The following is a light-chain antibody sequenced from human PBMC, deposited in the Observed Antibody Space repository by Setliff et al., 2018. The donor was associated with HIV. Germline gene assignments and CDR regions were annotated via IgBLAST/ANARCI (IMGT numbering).Light chain of an antibody. CDR2: DVT. CDR3: FLYTSSTPLYV. Sequence: QSALTQPASVSGSPGQPITISCTGTTSDIGAYNLVSWYQQYPGKAPKLLIYDVTKRPSGVSNRFSGSKSGNTASLTISGLQAEDEADYYCFLYTSSTPLYVFGTGTKVTVL. J-gene: IGLJ1*01. V-gene: IGLV2-14*03. CDR1: TSDIGAYNL.